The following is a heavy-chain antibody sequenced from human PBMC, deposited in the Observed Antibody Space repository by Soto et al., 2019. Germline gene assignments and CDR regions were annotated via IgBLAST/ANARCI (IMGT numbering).Heavy chain of an antibody. V-gene: IGHV4-30-4*01. CDR3: ARDGDDVTTIGLYY. CDR2: IYYSRTT. J-gene: IGHJ4*02. Sequence: KPSETLSLTCTVSGGSISSGDYYWTWIRQPPGKGLEWIGSIYYSRTTYYNPSLKSRVTISVDTSMNQFSLKLSSVTAADTAIYYCARDGDDVTTIGLYYWGQGFLVTVS. CDR1: GGSISSGDYY. D-gene: IGHD4-17*01.